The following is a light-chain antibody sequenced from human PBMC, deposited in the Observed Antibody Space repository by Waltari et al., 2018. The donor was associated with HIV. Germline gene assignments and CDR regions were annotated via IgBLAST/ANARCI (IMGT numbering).Light chain of an antibody. V-gene: IGKV1-39*01. CDR3: QQTYRTPQT. Sequence: DIQMTQSPSSLSASVGDRVTITCRASQTINNYLNWYKQTPGKAPKLLIFAASNLQSGVPSRFSGHGYGTDFTLTVSSLEPEGFATYYWQQTYRTPQTFGQGTRVEI. CDR1: QTINNY. CDR2: AAS. J-gene: IGKJ5*01.